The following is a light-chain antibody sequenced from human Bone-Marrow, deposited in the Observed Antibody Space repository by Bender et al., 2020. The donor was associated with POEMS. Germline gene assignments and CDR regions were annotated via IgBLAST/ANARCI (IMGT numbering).Light chain of an antibody. V-gene: IGLV2-23*01. J-gene: IGLJ2*01. CDR2: EAN. CDR1: STDVGSDNL. Sequence: SALTQPASVSGSPGQSITISCTGTSTDVGSDNLVSWFQQHPGKAPKLLIYEANRRPSGVSHRFSGSESGNTASLTISGLQAEDEANYYCSSYAGRHGVVFGGGTKLTVL. CDR3: SSYAGRHGVV.